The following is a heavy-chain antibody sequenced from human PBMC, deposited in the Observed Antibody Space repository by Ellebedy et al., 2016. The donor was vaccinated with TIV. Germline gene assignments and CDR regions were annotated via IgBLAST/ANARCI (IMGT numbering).Heavy chain of an antibody. CDR1: GYTLTELS. D-gene: IGHD3-22*01. CDR2: FDPEDGET. Sequence: ASVKVSCKVSGYTLTELSMHWVRQAPGKGLEWMGGFDPEDGETIYAQKFQGRVTMTTDTSTSTAYMELRSLRSDDTAVYYCARNLPFYYDSSGYYKNWFDPWGQGTLVTVSS. V-gene: IGHV1-24*01. CDR3: ARNLPFYYDSSGYYKNWFDP. J-gene: IGHJ5*02.